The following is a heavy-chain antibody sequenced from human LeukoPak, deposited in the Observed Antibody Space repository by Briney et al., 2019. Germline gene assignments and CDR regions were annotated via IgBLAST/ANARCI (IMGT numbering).Heavy chain of an antibody. J-gene: IGHJ4*02. CDR3: ARGKDYDFWSGYQAGFDY. CDR1: GFTFSSYW. V-gene: IGHV3-7*01. CDR2: IEQDGSEK. D-gene: IGHD3-3*01. Sequence: PGGSLRPSCAAFGFTFSSYWMSWVRQAPGKGPEWVANIEQDGSEKYYVDSVKGRFTISRDNAKYSLYLQMNSLRAEDTAVYYCARGKDYDFWSGYQAGFDYWGQGTLVTVSS.